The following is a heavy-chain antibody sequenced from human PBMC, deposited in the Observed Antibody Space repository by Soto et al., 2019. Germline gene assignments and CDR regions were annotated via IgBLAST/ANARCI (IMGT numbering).Heavy chain of an antibody. CDR1: GGSISNGDYY. CDR3: ALWFGELLPFDP. J-gene: IGHJ5*02. D-gene: IGHD3-10*01. V-gene: IGHV4-30-4*01. Sequence: TLSLNRTVSGGSISNGDYYWSWIRQPPGKGLEWIGYIYYSGSTYYNPSLKSRVTISVDTSKNQFSLKLSSVTAADTAVYYCALWFGELLPFDPWGQGTLVTVSS. CDR2: IYYSGST.